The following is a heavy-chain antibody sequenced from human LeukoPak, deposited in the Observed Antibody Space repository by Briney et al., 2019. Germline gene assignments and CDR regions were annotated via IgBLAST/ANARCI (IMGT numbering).Heavy chain of an antibody. J-gene: IGHJ4*02. CDR2: ITSSSSYI. D-gene: IGHD2-2*01. CDR1: GFTFSDYY. Sequence: GGSLRLSCAASGFTFSDYYMSWVRQAPGKGLEWVSSITSSSSYIYYADSVKGRFTISRDNAKNSLYLQMNSLRAEDTAVYYCASGGFYCSSTTCPPDWGQGTLVTVSS. V-gene: IGHV3-21*01. CDR3: ASGGFYCSSTTCPPD.